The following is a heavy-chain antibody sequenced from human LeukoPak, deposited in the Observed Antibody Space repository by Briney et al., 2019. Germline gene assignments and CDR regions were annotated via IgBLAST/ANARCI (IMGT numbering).Heavy chain of an antibody. CDR2: INHSGST. J-gene: IGHJ3*02. D-gene: IGHD2-21*01. Sequence: SETLSLTCAVYGGSFSGYYWSWIRQPPGKGLEWIGEINHSGSTNYNPSLKSRVTISVDTSKNQFSLKLSSVTAADTAVYYCARDKDELVISAFDIWGQGTMVTVSS. V-gene: IGHV4-34*01. CDR3: ARDKDELVISAFDI. CDR1: GGSFSGYY.